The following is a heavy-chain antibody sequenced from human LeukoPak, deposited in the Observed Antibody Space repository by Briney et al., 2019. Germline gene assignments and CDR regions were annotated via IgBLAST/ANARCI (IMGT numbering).Heavy chain of an antibody. CDR3: ARDFSRNDFWSGSNWFDP. V-gene: IGHV1-69*01. CDR2: IIPILGTA. Sequence: GSSVKVSYKASRGTFSSYAISWVRQAPGQGLEWMGGIIPILGTANYAQKFQGRVTITADESTSTAYMELSSLRSEDTAVYYCARDFSRNDFWSGSNWFDPWGQGTLVTVSS. D-gene: IGHD3-3*01. CDR1: RGTFSSYA. J-gene: IGHJ5*02.